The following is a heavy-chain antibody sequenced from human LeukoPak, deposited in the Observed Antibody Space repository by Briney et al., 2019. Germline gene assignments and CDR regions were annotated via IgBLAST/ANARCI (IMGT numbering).Heavy chain of an antibody. CDR2: ISYSGST. D-gene: IGHD5-24*01. CDR3: ARGGYNIWEYYFDY. J-gene: IGHJ4*02. CDR1: GGSISNYY. Sequence: NPSETLSLTCTVSGGSISNYYWSWIRQPPGKGLEWIGYISYSGSTKYNPSLNSRVTMSVDTSKNQFSLNLSSVTAADTAVYYCARGGYNIWEYYFDYWGQGILVTVSS. V-gene: IGHV4-59*01.